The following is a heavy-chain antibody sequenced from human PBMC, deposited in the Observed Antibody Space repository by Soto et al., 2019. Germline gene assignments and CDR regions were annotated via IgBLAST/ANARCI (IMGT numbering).Heavy chain of an antibody. CDR3: AKGQGRNKVTPNGGY. J-gene: IGHJ4*02. Sequence: GGSLRLSCAASGFTFSSYAMSWVRQAPGKGLEWVSAISGSGGSTYYADSVKGRFTISRDNSKNTLYLQMNSLRAEDTAVYYCAKGQGRNKVTPNGGYWGQGTLVTVSS. CDR1: GFTFSSYA. CDR2: ISGSGGST. D-gene: IGHD2-21*02. V-gene: IGHV3-23*01.